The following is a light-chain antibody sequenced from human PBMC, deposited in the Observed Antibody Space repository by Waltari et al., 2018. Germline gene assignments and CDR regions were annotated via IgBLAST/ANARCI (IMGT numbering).Light chain of an antibody. CDR3: QHYTKWPYA. CDR2: GAS. Sequence: EIEMTQSPGTLSVSPGDRVIVSCRASQSVSRNLGWYQQKPGQPPKLLIYGASVMATCIPARFSGSGSGTEFTLTISSLQSEDFAVYYCQHYTKWPYAFGQGTKLEIK. V-gene: IGKV3D-15*01. J-gene: IGKJ2*01. CDR1: QSVSRN.